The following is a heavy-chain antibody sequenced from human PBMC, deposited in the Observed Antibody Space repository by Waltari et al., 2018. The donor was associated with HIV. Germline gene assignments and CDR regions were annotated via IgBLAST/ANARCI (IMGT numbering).Heavy chain of an antibody. CDR3: ARGGHCSGISCYTGDYSYGLDV. CDR1: VLTLSSCC. V-gene: IGHV3-74*01. Sequence: EVQLVYPAGAFGQHVGALRLSCADSVLTLSSCCVLWACQALRKGLVWVSRINTDGSSTSYADSVKGRFTISRDNAKNTLYLKMNSLRAEDTAVYYCARGGHCSGISCYTGDYSYGLDVWGQGTTVTVSS. J-gene: IGHJ6*02. CDR2: INTDGSST. D-gene: IGHD2-2*02.